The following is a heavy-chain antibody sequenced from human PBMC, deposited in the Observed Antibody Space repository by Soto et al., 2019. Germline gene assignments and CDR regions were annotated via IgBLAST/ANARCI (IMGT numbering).Heavy chain of an antibody. CDR1: GFTFSNYN. V-gene: IGHV3-21*01. D-gene: IGHD6-19*01. CDR3: ARDEIAVAAN. Sequence: EVQLVESGGGLVKPGGSLRLSCAASGFTFSNYNMHWVRQAPGKGLEWVSSISSSSNYIYYADSLKGRFTVSRDNAKNSLYLQMKSLRAEDTAVYYCARDEIAVAANWGQGTLVTVSS. J-gene: IGHJ4*02. CDR2: ISSSSNYI.